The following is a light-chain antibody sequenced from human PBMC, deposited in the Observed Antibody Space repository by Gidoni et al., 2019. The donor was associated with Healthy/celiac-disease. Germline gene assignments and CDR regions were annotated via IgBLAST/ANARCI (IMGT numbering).Light chain of an antibody. CDR1: SSNIGAGYD. V-gene: IGLV1-40*01. J-gene: IGLJ2*01. CDR3: QSYDSSLSAL. Sequence: QSVLTQPPSVSGAPGQRVTISCTGSSSNIGAGYDVHWYQQLPGTSPKLLIYGNSNRPSVVPDRVSGSKSGTSASLAITGRQAEDEADYYGQSYDSSLSALFGGGTKLTVL. CDR2: GNS.